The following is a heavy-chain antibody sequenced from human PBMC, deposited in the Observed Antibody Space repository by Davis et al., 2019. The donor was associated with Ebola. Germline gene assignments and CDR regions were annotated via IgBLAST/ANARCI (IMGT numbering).Heavy chain of an antibody. CDR1: VYTFTTFA. J-gene: IGHJ6*02. CDR2: INTNTGNP. V-gene: IGHV7-4-1*02. D-gene: IGHD1-7*01. CDR3: ARETKYYYYGMDV. Sequence: SVTVSCMASVYTFTTFAMNWVRLAPGLGLEWLGWINTNTGNPTYAQDFTGRFVFSLDISFSTAYLQISSLKAEDTAVYYCARETKYYYYGMDVWGQGTTVTVSS.